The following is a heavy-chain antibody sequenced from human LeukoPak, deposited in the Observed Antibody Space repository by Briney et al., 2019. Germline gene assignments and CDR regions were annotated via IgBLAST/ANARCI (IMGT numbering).Heavy chain of an antibody. V-gene: IGHV3-48*01. CDR3: ATVVAATMGYFDY. D-gene: IGHD1-26*01. CDR2: ISSSSSTI. Sequence: PGGSLRLSCAASGFTFSCYSMNWVRQAPGKGLEWVSYISSSSSTIYYADSVKGRFTISRDNAKNSLYLQMNSLRAEDTAVYYCATVVAATMGYFDYWGQGTLVTVSS. CDR1: GFTFSCYS. J-gene: IGHJ4*02.